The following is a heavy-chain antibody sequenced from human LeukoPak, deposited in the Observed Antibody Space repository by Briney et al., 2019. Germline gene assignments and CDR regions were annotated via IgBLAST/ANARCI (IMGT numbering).Heavy chain of an antibody. Sequence: GGSLRLSCAASGFTFDDYAMHWVRQAPGKGLEWVSGISWNSGSIGYADSGKGRFTISRDNAKNSLYLQMNSLSAEDMALYYCAKHYYYGSGSLTPTFDYWGQGTLVTVSS. CDR3: AKHYYYGSGSLTPTFDY. V-gene: IGHV3-9*03. J-gene: IGHJ4*02. CDR2: ISWNSGSI. D-gene: IGHD3-10*01. CDR1: GFTFDDYA.